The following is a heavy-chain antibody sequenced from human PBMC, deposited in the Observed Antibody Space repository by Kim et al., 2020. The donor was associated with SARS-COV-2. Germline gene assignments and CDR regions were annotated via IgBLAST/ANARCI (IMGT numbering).Heavy chain of an antibody. CDR2: IYHSGST. J-gene: IGHJ5*02. CDR3: ARVGDSGWGGNWVDP. Sequence: SETLSLTCTVSAYSISSTYYWGWIRQPPGKGLEWIGSIYHSGSTYYNPSLKSRVTILVDTSKNPFSLKLSSVTAADTAVYYCARVGDSGWGGNWVDPWG. D-gene: IGHD6-19*01. V-gene: IGHV4-38-2*02. CDR1: AYSISSTYY.